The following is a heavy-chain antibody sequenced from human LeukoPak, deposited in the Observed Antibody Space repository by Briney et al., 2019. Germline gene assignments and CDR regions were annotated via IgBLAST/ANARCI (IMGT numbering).Heavy chain of an antibody. CDR3: ARDRGGYTYSHDY. V-gene: IGHV4-4*02. CDR2: IYHDGST. J-gene: IGHJ4*02. D-gene: IGHD5-18*01. CDR1: GGSISSNNW. Sequence: SETLSLTCAVSGGSISSNNWWIWVRQSPEKGLEWIGEIYHDGSTNYNPSLKSRVTISMNKSKNQLSLKLSFVTAADTAVYYCARDRGGYTYSHDYWGQGTLVTVSS.